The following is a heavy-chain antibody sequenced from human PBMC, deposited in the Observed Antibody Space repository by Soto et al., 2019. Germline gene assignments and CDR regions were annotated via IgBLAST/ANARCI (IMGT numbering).Heavy chain of an antibody. Sequence: SVKVSCKASGGTFSSYAISWVRQAPGQGLEWMGGIIPILGIANYAQKFQGRVTITADKSTSTAYMELSSLRSEDTAVYYCARNFWSGPDYYYYYMDVWGKGTTVTVSS. J-gene: IGHJ6*03. CDR2: IIPILGIA. D-gene: IGHD3-3*01. V-gene: IGHV1-69*10. CDR1: GGTFSSYA. CDR3: ARNFWSGPDYYYYYMDV.